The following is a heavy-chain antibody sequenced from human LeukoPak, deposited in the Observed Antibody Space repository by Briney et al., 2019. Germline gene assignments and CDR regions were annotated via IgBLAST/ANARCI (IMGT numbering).Heavy chain of an antibody. D-gene: IGHD1-26*01. CDR2: IYTSGST. V-gene: IGHV4-61*02. CDR3: ARTIVGATDY. Sequence: KPSETLSLTCTVSGGSISSGSYYWSWIRQPARKGLEWIGRIYTSGSTNYNPSLKSRVTISVDTSENQFSLKLSSVTAADTAVYYCARTIVGATDYWGQGTLVTVSS. CDR1: GGSISSGSYY. J-gene: IGHJ4*02.